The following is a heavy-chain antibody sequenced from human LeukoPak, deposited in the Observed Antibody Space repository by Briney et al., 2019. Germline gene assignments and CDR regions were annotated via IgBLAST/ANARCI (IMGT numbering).Heavy chain of an antibody. V-gene: IGHV1-18*04. CDR1: GYTFIDYY. Sequence: GASVKVSCKASGYTFIDYYLQWVRQAPGQGLEWMGWISAYNGNTNYAQKLQGRVTMTTDTSTSTAYMELRSLRSDDTAVYYCARDPIYGASSDYWGQGTLVTVSS. CDR2: ISAYNGNT. J-gene: IGHJ4*02. CDR3: ARDPIYGASSDY. D-gene: IGHD4-17*01.